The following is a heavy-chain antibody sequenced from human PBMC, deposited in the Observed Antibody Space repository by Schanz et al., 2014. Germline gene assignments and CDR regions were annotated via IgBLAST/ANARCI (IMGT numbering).Heavy chain of an antibody. CDR3: AKGPYYYYYMDV. J-gene: IGHJ6*03. CDR2: ISASGGST. CDR1: GFTFSSYA. Sequence: EVQLLESGGGLVQPGGSLRLSCAASGFTFSSYAMSWVRQAPGKGLEWVSAISASGGSTYYADSVKGRFTISRDNSKNTLYLQMNSLRAEDTAVYYCAKGPYYYYYMDVWGNGTTVTVSS. V-gene: IGHV3-23*01.